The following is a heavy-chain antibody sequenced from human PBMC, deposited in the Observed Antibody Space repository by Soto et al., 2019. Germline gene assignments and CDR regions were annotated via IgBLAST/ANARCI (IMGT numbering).Heavy chain of an antibody. D-gene: IGHD1-26*01. CDR2: ISDDGDKR. V-gene: IGHV3-30*18. CDR1: GFTFSNYG. J-gene: IGHJ4*02. Sequence: GGSLRLSCVGSGFTFSNYGMHWVRQPPGKGLEWVALISDDGDKRYYADSVRGRLIISRDNSKDTLYLQMNSLGPDDTAVYFCAKARVRIVGANSFDYWGRGTPVTVSS. CDR3: AKARVRIVGANSFDY.